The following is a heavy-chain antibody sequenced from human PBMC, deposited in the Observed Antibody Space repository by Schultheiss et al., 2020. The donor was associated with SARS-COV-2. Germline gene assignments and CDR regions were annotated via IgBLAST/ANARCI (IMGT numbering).Heavy chain of an antibody. CDR1: GFSFSNYW. CDR2: IKSDGSIT. D-gene: IGHD3-10*01. V-gene: IGHV3-74*01. J-gene: IGHJ6*02. CDR3: ARGHYYGSGSSQYYYYYGMDV. Sequence: GGSLRLSCAASGFSFSNYWMHWVRQAPGKGLMWVARIKSDGSITTYADSVKGRFTISRDNAKNTLYLQMNSLRAEDTAVYYCARGHYYGSGSSQYYYYYGMDVWGQGTTVTVAS.